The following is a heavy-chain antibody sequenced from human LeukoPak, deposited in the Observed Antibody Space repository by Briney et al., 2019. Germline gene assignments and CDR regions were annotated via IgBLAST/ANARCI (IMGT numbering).Heavy chain of an antibody. V-gene: IGHV4-4*09. D-gene: IGHD2/OR15-2a*01. CDR2: IYTSGRT. CDR3: ARGDFYRYYFDY. J-gene: IGHJ4*02. CDR1: NGSISSYY. Sequence: NPSETLSLTCTVSNGSISSYYWSWIRQPPGEGLEWIGYIYTSGRTNYNPSLKRGVTIYLETSNNQFSLKLSSVTAADTAVYYCARGDFYRYYFDYWGQGTLVTVSS.